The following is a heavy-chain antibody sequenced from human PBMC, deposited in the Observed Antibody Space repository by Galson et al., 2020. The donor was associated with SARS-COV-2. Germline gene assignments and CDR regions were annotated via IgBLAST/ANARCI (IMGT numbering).Heavy chain of an antibody. CDR2: IYPGDSET. CDR1: GYTFTTYW. D-gene: IGHD1-26*01. Sequence: GESLKISCKGSGYTFTTYWIGWVRQMPGRGLEWMGIIYPGDSETRYSPSFQGQVTISADRSISTAYLQWSSLKASDTAMYYCAKALYTGTYDAFDIGGQGTMVTVSS. CDR3: AKALYTGTYDAFDI. J-gene: IGHJ3*02. V-gene: IGHV5-51*01.